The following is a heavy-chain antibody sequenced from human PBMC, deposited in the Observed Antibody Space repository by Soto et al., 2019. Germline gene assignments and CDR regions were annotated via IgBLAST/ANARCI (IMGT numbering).Heavy chain of an antibody. Sequence: DVQLVESRGGLVQPGRSLRLSCVVSGLTFDEHAMHWVRQGPGKGLEWVSGIFWSGGSVGYADSVKGRFTVSRDKAKNSLYLQMDSLRAEDTALYYCARDLTPGGADVWGQGTTVTVSS. CDR1: GLTFDEHA. J-gene: IGHJ6*02. D-gene: IGHD4-17*01. CDR3: ARDLTPGGADV. V-gene: IGHV3-9*01. CDR2: IFWSGGSV.